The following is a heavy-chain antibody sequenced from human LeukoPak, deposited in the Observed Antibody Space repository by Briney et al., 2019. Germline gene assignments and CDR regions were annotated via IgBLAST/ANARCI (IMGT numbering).Heavy chain of an antibody. CDR1: GFTVSSNY. D-gene: IGHD3-16*01. V-gene: IGHV3-53*01. CDR2: IYSGGST. CDR3: AKDYSEWGLGDAFDI. Sequence: GGSLRLSCAASGFTVSSNYMSWVRQAPGKGLEWVSVIYSGGSTYYADSVKGRFTISRDNSKNTLYLQMNSLRAEDTAVYYCAKDYSEWGLGDAFDIWGQGTMVTVSS. J-gene: IGHJ3*02.